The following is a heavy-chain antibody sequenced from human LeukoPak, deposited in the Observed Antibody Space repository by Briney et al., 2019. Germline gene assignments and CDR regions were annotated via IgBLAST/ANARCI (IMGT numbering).Heavy chain of an antibody. CDR2: IYYSGCT. V-gene: IGHV4-30-4*08. CDR1: GGSISSGDYY. Sequence: SQTLSLTCTVSGGSISSGDYYWSWIRRPPGKGLEWIGYIYYSGCTYYNPSLKSRVTISVDTSKNQFSLKLSSVTAADTAVYYCARSIVVVPAAIDYWGQGTLVTVSS. J-gene: IGHJ4*02. CDR3: ARSIVVVPAAIDY. D-gene: IGHD2-2*01.